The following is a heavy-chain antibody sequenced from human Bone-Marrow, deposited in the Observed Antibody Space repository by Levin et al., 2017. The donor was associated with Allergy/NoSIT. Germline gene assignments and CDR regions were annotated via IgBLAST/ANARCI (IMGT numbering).Heavy chain of an antibody. CDR3: ATNSFDFLSGYPNWFDS. Sequence: SETLSLTCSVSGVSITTTNLYWAWIRQSPGKGLEWIGSLFYSGSTFYNPSLNSRVTLSLDTSNHQFSLKLSSVTAADTARSYCATNSFDFLSGYPNWFDSWGQGTLVTVSS. CDR1: GVSITTTNLY. CDR2: LFYSGST. J-gene: IGHJ5*01. D-gene: IGHD3-3*01. V-gene: IGHV4-39*07.